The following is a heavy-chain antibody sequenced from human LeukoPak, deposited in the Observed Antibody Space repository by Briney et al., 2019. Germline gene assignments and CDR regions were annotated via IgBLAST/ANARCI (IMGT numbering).Heavy chain of an antibody. J-gene: IGHJ6*04. CDR3: ASSDSAAGTFPMDV. CDR1: GGSISSYY. Sequence: PSETLSLTCTVSGGSISSYYWSWIRQPPGKGLEWIGSIYYSGSTYYNPSLKSRVTISVDTSKNQFSLKLSSVTAADTAVYYCASSDSAAGTFPMDVWGKGTTVTISS. CDR2: IYYSGST. V-gene: IGHV4-39*01. D-gene: IGHD6-13*01.